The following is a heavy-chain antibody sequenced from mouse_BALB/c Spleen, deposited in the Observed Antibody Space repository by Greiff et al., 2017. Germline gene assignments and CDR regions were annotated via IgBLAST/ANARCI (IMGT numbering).Heavy chain of an antibody. Sequence: EVQLQQSGPGLVKPSQSLSLTCTVTGYSITSDYAWNWIRQFPGNKLEWMGYISYSGSTSYNPSLKSRISITRDTSKNQFFLQLNSVTTEDTATYYCARGYGVFAYWGQGTLVTVSA. J-gene: IGHJ3*01. CDR1: GYSITSDYA. CDR2: ISYSGST. D-gene: IGHD2-2*01. CDR3: ARGYGVFAY. V-gene: IGHV3-2*02.